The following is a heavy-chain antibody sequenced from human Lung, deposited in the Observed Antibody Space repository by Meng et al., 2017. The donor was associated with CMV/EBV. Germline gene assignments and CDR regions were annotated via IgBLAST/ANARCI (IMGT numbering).Heavy chain of an antibody. CDR3: ASTNYDFWSGYWRGNCDY. D-gene: IGHD3-3*01. CDR2: IYSGGST. Sequence: GESXKISCAASGFTVSDNYMSWVRQAPGKGLEWVSVIYSGGSTYYADSVKGRFTISRDNSKNTLYLQMNSLRAEDTAVYYCASTNYDFWSGYWRGNCDYWXQGTXVTVSS. CDR1: GFTVSDNY. V-gene: IGHV3-66*02. J-gene: IGHJ4*02.